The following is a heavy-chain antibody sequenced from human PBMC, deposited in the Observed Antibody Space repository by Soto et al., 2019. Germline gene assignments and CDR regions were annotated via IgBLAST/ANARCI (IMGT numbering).Heavy chain of an antibody. J-gene: IGHJ3*02. Sequence: GGSLRLSCAASGFTFSSYAMSWVRQAQGKGLEWVSAISGSGGTADYADSVKGRFTISRDNSKNTLYLQMNSLRAEDMAVYYCAKEYYDILTGYYMPDAFDIWGRGTMVTVSS. CDR2: ISGSGGTA. CDR1: GFTFSSYA. V-gene: IGHV3-23*01. D-gene: IGHD3-9*01. CDR3: AKEYYDILTGYYMPDAFDI.